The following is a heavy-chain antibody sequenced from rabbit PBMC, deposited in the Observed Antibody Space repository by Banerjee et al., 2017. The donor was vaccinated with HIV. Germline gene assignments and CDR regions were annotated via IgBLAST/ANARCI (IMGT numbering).Heavy chain of an antibody. Sequence: QEQLKESGGGLVQPGGSLKLSCKASEFDFSIYAITWVRQAPGKGLEYIGYITYAGSAYYASWVNGRFTISRENTQNTLYLQLNSLTAADTATYFCARSNNYYDMDLWGQGTLVTVS. J-gene: IGHJ6*01. CDR3: ARSNNYYDMDL. V-gene: IGHV1S29*01. CDR2: ITYAGSA. CDR1: EFDFSIYA.